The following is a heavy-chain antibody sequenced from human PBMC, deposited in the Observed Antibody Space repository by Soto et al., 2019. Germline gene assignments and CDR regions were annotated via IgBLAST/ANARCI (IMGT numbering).Heavy chain of an antibody. CDR2: INPSGGST. Sequence: QVQLVQSGADVKKPGASVKVSCKASGYTFTSYYMHWVRQAPGQGLEWMGIINPSGGSTSYAQKFQGRVTMTRDTSTSTVYMELSSLRSEDTAVYYCARDKKDSSSWYVPGDYWGQGTLVTVSS. CDR1: GYTFTSYY. CDR3: ARDKKDSSSWYVPGDY. D-gene: IGHD6-13*01. J-gene: IGHJ4*02. V-gene: IGHV1-46*01.